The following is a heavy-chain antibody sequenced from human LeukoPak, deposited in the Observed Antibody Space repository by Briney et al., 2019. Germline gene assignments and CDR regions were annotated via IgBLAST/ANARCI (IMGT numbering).Heavy chain of an antibody. Sequence: ASVKVSCKASGGTFSSYAISWVRQAPGQGLECMGWISAYNGNTKYVQKLQGRVTMTTDTSTSTAYMELRSLRSDDTAVYYCARTTHRQDAFDIWGQGTMVTVSS. D-gene: IGHD1-26*01. J-gene: IGHJ3*02. CDR1: GGTFSSYA. CDR3: ARTTHRQDAFDI. V-gene: IGHV1-18*01. CDR2: ISAYNGNT.